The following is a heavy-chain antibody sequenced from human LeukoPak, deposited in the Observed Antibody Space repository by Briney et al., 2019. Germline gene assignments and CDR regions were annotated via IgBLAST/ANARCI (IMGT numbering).Heavy chain of an antibody. V-gene: IGHV1-69*04. Sequence: SVKVSCKASGGTFSSYAISWVRQAPGQGLEWMGRIIPILGIANYAQKFQGRVTITTDESTSTAYMELSSLRSEDTAVYYCARGGGQVYYDSSGYLPNNWFDPWGQGTLVTVSS. CDR2: IIPILGIA. CDR3: ARGGGQVYYDSSGYLPNNWFDP. D-gene: IGHD3-22*01. CDR1: GGTFSSYA. J-gene: IGHJ5*02.